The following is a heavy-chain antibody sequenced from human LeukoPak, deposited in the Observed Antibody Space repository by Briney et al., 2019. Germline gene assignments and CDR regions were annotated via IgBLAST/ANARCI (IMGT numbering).Heavy chain of an antibody. V-gene: IGHV3-23*01. J-gene: IGHJ5*01. Sequence: GGSLRLSCAASGFTFSSYAMSWVRQAPGKGLEWVSIISGSGGSTFYVDSVKGRFTISRDNSKNTVFLQMNSLRAEDTAVYHCAKNRIPTAITPDSWGQGTLVTVSS. CDR2: ISGSGGST. D-gene: IGHD2-2*02. CDR1: GFTFSSYA. CDR3: AKNRIPTAITPDS.